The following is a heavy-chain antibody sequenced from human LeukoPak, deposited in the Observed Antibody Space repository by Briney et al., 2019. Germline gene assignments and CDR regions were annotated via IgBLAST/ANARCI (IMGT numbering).Heavy chain of an antibody. CDR1: GFTFSSYA. CDR3: AKTSVDSSSWYEDAFDI. J-gene: IGHJ3*02. V-gene: IGHV3-23*01. CDR2: ISGSGGST. Sequence: PGGSLRLSCAASGFTFSSYAMSWVRQAPGKGLEWVSAISGSGGSTYYADSVKGRFTISRGNSKNTLYLQMNSLRAEDTAVYYCAKTSVDSSSWYEDAFDIWGQGTMVTVSS. D-gene: IGHD6-13*01.